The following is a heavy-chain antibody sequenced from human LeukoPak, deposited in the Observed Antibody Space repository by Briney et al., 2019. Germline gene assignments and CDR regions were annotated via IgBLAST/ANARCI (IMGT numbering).Heavy chain of an antibody. CDR3: ARDGPVGATTYADY. J-gene: IGHJ4*02. CDR1: GFSFDSYS. D-gene: IGHD1-26*01. CDR2: ISSGSSTT. Sequence: PGGSLRLSCAASGFSFDSYSMNWVRQAPGKGLEWVSHISSGSSTTYYADSVKGRFTISRDNAKNSLYLQVSSLRDEDTAVYYCARDGPVGATTYADYWGQGTLVTVSS. V-gene: IGHV3-48*02.